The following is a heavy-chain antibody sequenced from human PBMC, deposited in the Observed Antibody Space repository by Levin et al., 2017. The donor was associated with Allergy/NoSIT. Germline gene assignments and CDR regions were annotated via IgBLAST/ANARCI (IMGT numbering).Heavy chain of an antibody. CDR2: FYYGGNT. CDR3: GRLGYCTSTTCFVFYYYAMDV. D-gene: IGHD2-2*01. Sequence: SQTLSLTCTVSGGSINTATYYWGWMRQPPGRGLEWIGSFYYGGNTYYNPSLKSRVPIPVDASANQYSLKLNSVTPPDTPVYYCGRLGYCTSTTCFVFYYYAMDVWGPGTTVTVSS. CDR1: GGSINTATYY. J-gene: IGHJ6*02. V-gene: IGHV4-39*07.